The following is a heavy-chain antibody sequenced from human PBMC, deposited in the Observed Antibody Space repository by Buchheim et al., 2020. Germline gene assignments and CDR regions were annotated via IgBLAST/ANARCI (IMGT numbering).Heavy chain of an antibody. V-gene: IGHV4-59*03. Sequence: QVQLQESGPGLVKPSETLSLTCTVSNGSINDFYWAWIRQSPGEGLQWIAYIYYSGSVHYSPSLRSRVTISLDTSMKQFSLRLTSVTAADTAMYYCARGMGVGAHDFFDSWGQGTL. CDR3: ARGMGVGAHDFFDS. J-gene: IGHJ4*02. D-gene: IGHD1-26*01. CDR2: IYYSGSV. CDR1: NGSINDFY.